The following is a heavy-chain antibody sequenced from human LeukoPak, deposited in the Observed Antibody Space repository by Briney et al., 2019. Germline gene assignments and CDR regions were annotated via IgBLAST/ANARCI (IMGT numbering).Heavy chain of an antibody. V-gene: IGHV1-8*01. CDR2: MNPKNANT. CDR1: GYAFMTYD. D-gene: IGHD6-13*01. CDR3: ARGGIAAAGGLDYFDY. Sequence: GATVKISCKASGYAFMTYDIIWVRQATGQGPEWLGWMNPKNANTGYAQKFQGRVTMTRDTSTSTVYMELSSLRSEDTAVYYCARGGIAAAGGLDYFDYWGQGTLVTVSS. J-gene: IGHJ4*02.